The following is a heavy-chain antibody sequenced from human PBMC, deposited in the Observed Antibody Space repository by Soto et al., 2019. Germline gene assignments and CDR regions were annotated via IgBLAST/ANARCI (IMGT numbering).Heavy chain of an antibody. Sequence: ETLSLTCTVSGGSISSYYWSWIRQPPGKGLEWIGYIYYSGSTNYNPSLKSRVTISVDTSKNQFSLKLSSVTAADTAVYYCARDEGVAARPKKYYYYGMDVWGQGTTVTVSS. CDR2: IYYSGST. D-gene: IGHD6-6*01. J-gene: IGHJ6*02. CDR3: ARDEGVAARPKKYYYYGMDV. V-gene: IGHV4-59*01. CDR1: GGSISSYY.